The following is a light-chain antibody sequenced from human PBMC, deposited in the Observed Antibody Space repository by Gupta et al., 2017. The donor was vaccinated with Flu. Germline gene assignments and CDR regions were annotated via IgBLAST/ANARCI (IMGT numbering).Light chain of an antibody. V-gene: IGKV3-20*01. J-gene: IGKJ1*01. CDR2: GAS. CDR1: QRLSSGD. CDR3: QQCGRSPWT. Sequence: EIVLTKPPGTVSVSPGQSASLSCRASQRLSSGDLAWYQQKPDQAPRLLIYGASSRDTGIPDRFSGSGSETDFTLTISRLEPEDFAVYYCQQCGRSPWTFGQGTKVEIK.